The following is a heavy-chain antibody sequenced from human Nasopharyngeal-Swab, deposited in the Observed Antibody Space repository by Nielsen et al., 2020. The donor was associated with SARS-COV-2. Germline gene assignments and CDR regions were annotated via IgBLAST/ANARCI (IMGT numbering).Heavy chain of an antibody. J-gene: IGHJ4*02. Sequence: GESLKISCAASGFIFSGSAMHWVRQASGKGLEWVAAISRDGDSTFYAGSVKGRFAISRDNSKNTLFLQMNTLRAGDTALYFCAKRDYYDTTGYFESWGQGTLVTVSS. V-gene: IGHV3-23*01. D-gene: IGHD3-22*01. CDR2: ISRDGDST. CDR3: AKRDYYDTTGYFES. CDR1: GFIFSGSA.